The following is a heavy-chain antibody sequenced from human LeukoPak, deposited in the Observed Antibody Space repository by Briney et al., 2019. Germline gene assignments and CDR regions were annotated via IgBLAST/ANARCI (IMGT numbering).Heavy chain of an antibody. CDR2: IYYSGST. CDR1: GGSISSGGYY. J-gene: IGHJ6*02. Sequence: SETLSLTCTVSGGSISSGGYYWSWIRQHPGKGLEWIGYIYYSGSTYYNPSLKSRVTISVDTSKNQFSLKLSSVTAADTAVYYCARADGDQLLLEPCYGMDVWGQGTTVTISS. V-gene: IGHV4-31*03. CDR3: ARADGDQLLLEPCYGMDV. D-gene: IGHD2-15*01.